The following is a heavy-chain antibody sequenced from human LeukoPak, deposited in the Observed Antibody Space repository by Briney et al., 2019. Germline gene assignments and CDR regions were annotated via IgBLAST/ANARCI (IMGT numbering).Heavy chain of an antibody. Sequence: SETLSLTCAVYGGSFSRYYWSWIRQSPGGGLEWIAEIDHRGDTNYNPSVKSRVTISVDTSKNQFSLKVRSLSAADTAVYYCARGATISETGYFDFWGQGTLVTVSS. CDR3: ARGATISETGYFDF. V-gene: IGHV4-34*01. CDR2: IDHRGDT. D-gene: IGHD5-24*01. J-gene: IGHJ4*03. CDR1: GGSFSRYY.